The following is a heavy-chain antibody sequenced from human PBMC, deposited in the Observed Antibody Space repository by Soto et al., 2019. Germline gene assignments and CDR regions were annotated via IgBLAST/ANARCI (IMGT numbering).Heavy chain of an antibody. D-gene: IGHD3-3*01. J-gene: IGHJ4*02. CDR1: GFTFSNYA. CDR2: ISGSGGNT. CDR3: TADRAEMPTITIAY. V-gene: IGHV3-23*01. Sequence: PGESLKISCAASGFTFSNYAVAWVRQAPGKGLDWVSSISGSGGNTNYADSVKGRFTISRDNSKNTVHLQMNSLKTEDTAVYYCTADRAEMPTITIAYWGQGSLVTVSS.